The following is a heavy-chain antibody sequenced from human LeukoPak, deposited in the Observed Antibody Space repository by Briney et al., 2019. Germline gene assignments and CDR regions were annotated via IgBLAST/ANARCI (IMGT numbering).Heavy chain of an antibody. Sequence: PSETLSLTCAVYGGSFSGYYWSWLRQPPGKGLEWVGEINHSGSTYYNPSLKSRVTISVDTSKNQFSLKLSSVTAADTAVYYCARPGGSGWYFGAFDIWGQGTMVTVSS. V-gene: IGHV4-34*01. J-gene: IGHJ3*02. CDR3: ARPGGSGWYFGAFDI. CDR2: INHSGST. D-gene: IGHD6-19*01. CDR1: GGSFSGYY.